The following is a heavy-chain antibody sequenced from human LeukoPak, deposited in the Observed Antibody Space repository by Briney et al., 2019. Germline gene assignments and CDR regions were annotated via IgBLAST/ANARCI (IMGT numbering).Heavy chain of an antibody. V-gene: IGHV2-5*02. Sequence: SGPTLVKPTETLTLTCTFSGFSRRTSGVGVGWIRQPPGKALEWLALIYWDDVKRYSPSLKSRLTITKDTSKNQVVLTMTNMDPVDTATYYCAHRDLYCSSASCYSADAFDLWGQGTMVTVSS. J-gene: IGHJ3*01. CDR3: AHRDLYCSSASCYSADAFDL. D-gene: IGHD2-2*02. CDR2: IYWDDVK. CDR1: GFSRRTSGVG.